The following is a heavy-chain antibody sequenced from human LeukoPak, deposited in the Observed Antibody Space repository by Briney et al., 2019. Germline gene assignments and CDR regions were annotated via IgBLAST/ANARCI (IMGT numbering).Heavy chain of an antibody. CDR2: ISYDGSNK. CDR3: ATGLYQLLPSVAFDI. D-gene: IGHD2-2*01. CDR1: GFTFSSYA. V-gene: IGHV3-30-3*01. J-gene: IGHJ3*02. Sequence: GGSLRLSCAASGFTFSSYAMHWVRQAPGKGLEWVAVISYDGSNKYYADSVKGRFTISRDNSKNTLYLQMNSLRAEDTAVYYCATGLYQLLPSVAFDIWGQGTMVTVSS.